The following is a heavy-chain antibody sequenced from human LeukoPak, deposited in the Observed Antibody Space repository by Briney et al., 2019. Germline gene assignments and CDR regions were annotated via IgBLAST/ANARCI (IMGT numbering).Heavy chain of an antibody. CDR3: ARVGYCSSTSCYRGGWFDP. Sequence: PSEILSLTCAVYGGSFSGYYWSWIRQPPGKGLEWIGEINHSGSTNYNPSLKSRVTISVDTSKNQFSLKLSSVTAADTAVYYCARVGYCSSTSCYRGGWFDPWGQGTLVTVPS. CDR2: INHSGST. J-gene: IGHJ5*02. CDR1: GGSFSGYY. V-gene: IGHV4-34*01. D-gene: IGHD2-2*01.